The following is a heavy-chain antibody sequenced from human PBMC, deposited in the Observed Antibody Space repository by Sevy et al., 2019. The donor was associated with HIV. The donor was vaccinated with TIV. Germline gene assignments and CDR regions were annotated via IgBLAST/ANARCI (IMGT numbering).Heavy chain of an antibody. CDR1: GFTFSYYT. D-gene: IGHD3-10*01. Sequence: GSLRLSCAASGFTFSYYTMNWVRQAPGKGLEWVSYISSGSSYISYTDSVKGRFTISRDNAKNSLYLQMNSLRPEDTAMYFCARDRDYYGSGTFDAWGQGTTVTVSS. CDR2: ISSGSSYI. V-gene: IGHV3-21*06. CDR3: ARDRDYYGSGTFDA. J-gene: IGHJ6*02.